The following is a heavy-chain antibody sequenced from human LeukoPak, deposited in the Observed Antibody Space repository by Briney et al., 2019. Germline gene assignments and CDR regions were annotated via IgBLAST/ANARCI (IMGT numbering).Heavy chain of an antibody. CDR3: ASSLRKMATISGTPYFDY. V-gene: IGHV1-69*05. Sequence: GASVKVSCKASGYTFTDYYIHWVRQAPGQGLEWMGGIIPIFGTANYAQKFQGRVTITTDESTSTAYMELSSLRSEDTAVYYCASSLRKMATISGTPYFDYWGQGTLVTVSS. D-gene: IGHD5-24*01. J-gene: IGHJ4*02. CDR1: GYTFTDYY. CDR2: IIPIFGTA.